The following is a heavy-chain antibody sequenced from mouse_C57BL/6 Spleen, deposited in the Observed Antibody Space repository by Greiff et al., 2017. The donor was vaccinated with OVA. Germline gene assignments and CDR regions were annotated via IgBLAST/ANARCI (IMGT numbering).Heavy chain of an antibody. V-gene: IGHV1-15*01. J-gene: IGHJ3*01. CDR3: ARGRSVGGFAY. CDR1: GYTFTDYE. CDR2: IDPETGGT. Sequence: QVQLQQSGAELVRPGASVTLSCKASGYTFTDYEMHWVKQTPVHGLEWIGAIDPETGGTDYNQKFKGKAILTADKSSSTAYMELSSLTSEDSAVYYCARGRSVGGFAYWGQGTLVTVSA.